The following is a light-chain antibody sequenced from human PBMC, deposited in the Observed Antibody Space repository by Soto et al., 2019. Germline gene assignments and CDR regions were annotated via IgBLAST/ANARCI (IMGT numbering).Light chain of an antibody. Sequence: QSALTQPASVYGSPGRSISITCTGTSSDVGGYNYVSWYQHHPGKAPKLLIYDVSNRPSGISNRFSGSKSDNTASLTISGLQPEDEADYYCSSYTASNTRQIVFGTGTKVTVL. CDR2: DVS. V-gene: IGLV2-14*03. CDR1: SSDVGGYNY. CDR3: SSYTASNTRQIV. J-gene: IGLJ1*01.